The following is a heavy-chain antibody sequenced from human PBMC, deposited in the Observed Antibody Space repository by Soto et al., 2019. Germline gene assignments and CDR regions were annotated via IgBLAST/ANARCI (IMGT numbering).Heavy chain of an antibody. D-gene: IGHD6-19*01. CDR1: GGTFSSYA. V-gene: IGHV1-69*13. CDR3: ASTQPSSAPGIAVAGTIYYYYGMDV. CDR2: IIPIFGTA. Sequence: ASVKVSCKASGGTFSSYAISWVRQAPGQGLEWMGGIIPIFGTANYAQKFQGRVTITADESTSTAYMELSSLRSEDTAVYYCASTQPSSAPGIAVAGTIYYYYGMDVWGQGTTVTVSS. J-gene: IGHJ6*02.